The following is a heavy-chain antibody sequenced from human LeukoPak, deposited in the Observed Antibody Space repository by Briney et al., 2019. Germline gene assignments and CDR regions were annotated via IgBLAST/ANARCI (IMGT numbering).Heavy chain of an antibody. CDR3: ARTYYYKAFDI. CDR1: GGSFSGYY. J-gene: IGHJ3*02. CDR2: INHSGST. Sequence: SETLSLTCAVYGGSFSGYYWTWIRQPPGKGLEWIGEINHSGSTNYNPSLKSRVTISVDTSKNQFSLKLSSVTAADTAVYYCARTYYYKAFDIWGQGTMVTVSS. D-gene: IGHD3-22*01. V-gene: IGHV4-34*01.